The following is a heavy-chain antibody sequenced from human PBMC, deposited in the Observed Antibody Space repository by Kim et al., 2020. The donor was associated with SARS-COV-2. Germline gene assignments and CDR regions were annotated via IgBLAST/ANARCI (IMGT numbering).Heavy chain of an antibody. D-gene: IGHD1-1*01. J-gene: IGHJ4*02. V-gene: IGHV2-26*01. CDR2: IFSNDEK. CDR3: ARAIRGWLERLYYFDY. Sequence: SGPTLVNPTETLTLTCTVSGFSLSNARMGVSWIRQPPGKALEWLAHIFSNDEKSYSTSLKSRLTISKDTSKSQVVLTMTKMDPVDTATYYCARAIRGWLERLYYFDYWGQGTLVTVSS. CDR1: GFSLSNARMG.